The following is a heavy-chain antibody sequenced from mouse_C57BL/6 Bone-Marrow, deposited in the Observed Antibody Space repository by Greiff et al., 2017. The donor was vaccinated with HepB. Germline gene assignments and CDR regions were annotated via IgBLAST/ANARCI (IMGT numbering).Heavy chain of an antibody. Sequence: EVKLVESGGDLVKPGGSLKLSCAASGFTFSSYGMSWVRQTPGKRLEWVATISSGGSYTYYPDSVKGRFTISRDNAKNTLYLQMSSLKSEDTAMYYCARETTVVAVYYAMDYWGQGTSVTVSS. J-gene: IGHJ4*01. CDR1: GFTFSSYG. D-gene: IGHD1-1*01. CDR2: ISSGGSYT. V-gene: IGHV5-6*01. CDR3: ARETTVVAVYYAMDY.